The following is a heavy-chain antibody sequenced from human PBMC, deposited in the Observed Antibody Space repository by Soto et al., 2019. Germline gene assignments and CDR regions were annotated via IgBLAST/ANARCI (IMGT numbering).Heavy chain of an antibody. D-gene: IGHD6-13*01. CDR1: GDSVSSNSAA. CDR2: TYYRSKWYN. V-gene: IGHV6-1*01. CDR3: ARARLRNRVGGYSSSWYEAFDI. Sequence: QSQTLSLTCAISGDSVSSNSAAWNWIRQSPSRGLEWLGRTYYRSKWYNDYAVSVKSRITINPDTSKNQFSLQLNSVTPEDTAVYYCARARLRNRVGGYSSSWYEAFDIWGQGTMVTVSS. J-gene: IGHJ3*02.